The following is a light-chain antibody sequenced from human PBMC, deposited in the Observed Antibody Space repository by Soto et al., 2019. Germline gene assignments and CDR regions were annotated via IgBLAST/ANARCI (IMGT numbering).Light chain of an antibody. V-gene: IGKV1-5*01. CDR2: DAS. CDR1: QSISDW. J-gene: IGKJ4*01. Sequence: DIQMTQSPSTLSASVGDRVTITCRASQSISDWLAWYQQKPGQAPKLLIYDASGLESGVPSRFSGSGSGTEFTLTISSLQPDDFATYYCQQYNSYSLTFGGGTKVEIK. CDR3: QQYNSYSLT.